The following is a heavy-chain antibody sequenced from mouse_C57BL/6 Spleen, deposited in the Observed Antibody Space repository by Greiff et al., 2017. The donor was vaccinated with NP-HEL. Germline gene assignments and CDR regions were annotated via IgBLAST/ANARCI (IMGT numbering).Heavy chain of an antibody. CDR1: GFTFSNYW. D-gene: IGHD2-1*01. CDR2: IRLKSDNYAT. J-gene: IGHJ4*01. Sequence: EVKVEESGGGLVQPGGSMKLSCVASGFTFSNYWMNWVRQSPEKGLEWVAQIRLKSDNYATHYAESVKGRFTISRDDSKSSVYLQMNNLRAEDTGIYYCTGDLHVHYYAMDYWGQGTSVTVSS. V-gene: IGHV6-3*01. CDR3: TGDLHVHYYAMDY.